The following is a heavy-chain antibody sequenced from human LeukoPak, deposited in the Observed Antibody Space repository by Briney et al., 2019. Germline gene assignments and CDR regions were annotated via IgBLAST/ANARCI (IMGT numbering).Heavy chain of an antibody. D-gene: IGHD3-9*01. CDR3: AKGGYYDILTGYHFDY. V-gene: IGHV3-7*01. CDR1: GFPFNAYW. CDR2: IRQDGDTK. J-gene: IGHJ4*02. Sequence: GGSLRLSCAASGFPFNAYWMTWVRQAPGKGLEWVANIRQDGDTKYYVDSVKGRFTISRDNAMNSLYLQMNSLRAEDTAVYYCAKGGYYDILTGYHFDYWGQGTLVTVSS.